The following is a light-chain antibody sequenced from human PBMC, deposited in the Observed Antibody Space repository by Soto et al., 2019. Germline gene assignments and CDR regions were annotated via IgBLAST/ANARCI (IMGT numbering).Light chain of an antibody. CDR3: QQYNNWPPVT. Sequence: EIEMTQSPASLSVSLGDRATISCRASQSVSSNLAWFQQKPGQAPRLLIYAASTRATGIPARFSGSGSGTEFTLTIISLQSEDFAVYYCQQYNNWPPVTFGQGTKVEIK. J-gene: IGKJ1*01. V-gene: IGKV3-15*01. CDR1: QSVSSN. CDR2: AAS.